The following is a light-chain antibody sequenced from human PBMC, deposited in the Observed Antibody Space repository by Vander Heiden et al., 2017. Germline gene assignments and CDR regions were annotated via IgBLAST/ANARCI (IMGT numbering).Light chain of an antibody. CDR1: RSDIGTTRL. CDR2: EVT. CDR3: CSYADSHVV. J-gene: IGLJ2*01. Sequence: QSALTQPASVSGSPGQSLTIPCTGTRSDIGTTRLVSWYQHHPGKAPKLMIYEVTKRPSGVSNRFSGSKAGNTASLTISGLQAEDEADYYCCSYADSHVVFGGGTKLTVL. V-gene: IGLV2-23*02.